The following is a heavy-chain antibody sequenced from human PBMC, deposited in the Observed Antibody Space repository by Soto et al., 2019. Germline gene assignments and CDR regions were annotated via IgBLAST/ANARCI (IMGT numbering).Heavy chain of an antibody. Sequence: GGSLRLSCSASGFTFSSYAMHWVRQAPGKGLEYVSAISSNGGSTYYADSVKGRFTISRDNSKNTLYLQMSSLRAEDTAVYYCVKGGKLTGLDYWGQGTLVTVSS. J-gene: IGHJ4*02. V-gene: IGHV3-64D*08. D-gene: IGHD7-27*01. CDR1: GFTFSSYA. CDR2: ISSNGGST. CDR3: VKGGKLTGLDY.